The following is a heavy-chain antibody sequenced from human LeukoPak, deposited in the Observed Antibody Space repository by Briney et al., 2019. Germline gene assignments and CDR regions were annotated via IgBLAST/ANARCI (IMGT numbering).Heavy chain of an antibody. V-gene: IGHV3-30-3*01. D-gene: IGHD3-22*01. J-gene: IGHJ4*02. CDR2: ISYDGSNK. Sequence: GGSLRLSCAASGFTFSSYAMHWVRQAPGKGLEWVAVISYDGSNKYYAHCVKGLFTISRDNCKNTLYLEMNSLRAEDTAWYYCARGPYYYDSSGYSPQKWYYFDYWGQGPLVTVSS. CDR1: GFTFSSYA. CDR3: ARGPYYYDSSGYSPQKWYYFDY.